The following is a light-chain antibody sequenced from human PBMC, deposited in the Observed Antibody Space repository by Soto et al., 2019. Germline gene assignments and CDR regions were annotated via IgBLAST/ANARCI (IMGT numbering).Light chain of an antibody. J-gene: IGKJ5*01. V-gene: IGKV3-15*01. CDR2: DAS. CDR1: QSVTSTH. CDR3: QQYHNWPIT. Sequence: EIVLTQSPGTPSLSPGERATLSCRASQSVTSTHLAWYKQKPGQAPRILMYDASTRATGISARFRGSGSGTEFTLTISSLKSEDFAVYYCQQYHNWPITFGQGTRLEIK.